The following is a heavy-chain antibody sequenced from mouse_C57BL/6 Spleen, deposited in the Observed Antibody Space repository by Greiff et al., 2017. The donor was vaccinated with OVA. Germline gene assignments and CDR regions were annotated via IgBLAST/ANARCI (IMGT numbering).Heavy chain of an antibody. Sequence: DVQLQESGPGLVKPSQSLSLTCSVTGYSITSGYYWNWIRQFPGNKLEWMGYISYDGSNNYNPSLKNRISITRDTSKNQFFLKLNSVTTEDTATYYCARYYYSNYDWYFDVWGTGTTVTVSS. J-gene: IGHJ1*03. CDR1: GYSITSGYY. D-gene: IGHD2-5*01. CDR2: ISYDGSN. CDR3: ARYYYSNYDWYFDV. V-gene: IGHV3-6*01.